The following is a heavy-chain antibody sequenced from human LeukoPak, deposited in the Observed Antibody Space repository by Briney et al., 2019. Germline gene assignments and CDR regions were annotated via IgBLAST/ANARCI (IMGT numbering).Heavy chain of an antibody. V-gene: IGHV3-53*01. Sequence: GGSLRLSCAASGFTVSSNYMSWVRQAPGKGLEWASVIHSGGSTYYADSVKGRFTISRDNSKNTLYLQMNSLRAEDTAVYYCARDPKVGATSSTSYWGQGTLVTVSS. CDR1: GFTVSSNY. CDR2: IHSGGST. D-gene: IGHD1-26*01. CDR3: ARDPKVGATSSTSY. J-gene: IGHJ4*02.